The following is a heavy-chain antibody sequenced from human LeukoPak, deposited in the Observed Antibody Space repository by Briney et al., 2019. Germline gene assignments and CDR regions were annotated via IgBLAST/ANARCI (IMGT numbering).Heavy chain of an antibody. J-gene: IGHJ3*02. CDR1: GFTFSSYS. D-gene: IGHD1-26*01. Sequence: GGSLRLSCAASGFTFSSYSMNWVRQAPGKGLEWVSSISSISSYIYYADSVKGRFTVSRDNAKNSLYLQMDSPRAEDTAVYYCARDPSGTYYPRVSGALDIWGQGTMVTVSS. CDR2: ISSISSYI. V-gene: IGHV3-21*01. CDR3: ARDPSGTYYPRVSGALDI.